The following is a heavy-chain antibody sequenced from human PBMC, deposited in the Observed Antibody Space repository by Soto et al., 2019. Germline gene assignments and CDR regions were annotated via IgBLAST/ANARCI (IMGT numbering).Heavy chain of an antibody. CDR2: IIPIFGTT. V-gene: IGHV1-69*05. CDR1: GGTFSSYA. D-gene: IGHD2-21*02. Sequence: VASVKVSCKASGGTFSSYAISWVRQAPGQGLEWMGGIIPIFGTTNYAQKFQGRVTMTTDASTSTAYMELRSLRSDDTAVYYCARGLMGVTMVYWGQGTLVTVSS. J-gene: IGHJ4*02. CDR3: ARGLMGVTMVY.